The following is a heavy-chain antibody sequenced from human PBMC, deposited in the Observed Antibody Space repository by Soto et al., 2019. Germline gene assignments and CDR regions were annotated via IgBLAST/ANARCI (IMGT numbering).Heavy chain of an antibody. J-gene: IGHJ6*02. CDR1: GGSISSGGYY. CDR2: IYYSGST. CDR3: ARSIAARRHLPYGMDV. D-gene: IGHD6-6*01. V-gene: IGHV4-31*03. Sequence: SETLSLTCTVSGGSISSGGYYWSWIRQHPGKGLEWIGYIYYSGSTYYNPSLKSRVTISVDTSKNQFSLKLSSVTAADTAVYYCARSIAARRHLPYGMDVWGQGTTVTVSS.